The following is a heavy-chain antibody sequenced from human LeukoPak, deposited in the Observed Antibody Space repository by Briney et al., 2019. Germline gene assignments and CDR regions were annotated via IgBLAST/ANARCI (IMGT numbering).Heavy chain of an antibody. CDR1: GFTFSLYS. V-gene: IGHV3-21*01. Sequence: PGGSLRLSCAASGFTFSLYSMNWVRQAPGKGLEWISSISGSSSYIYYANSVRGRFTISRDKSKNTLYLQMNSLRAEDTAVYYCARDPGGYGEYFQHWGQGTLVTVSS. CDR3: ARDPGGYGEYFQH. D-gene: IGHD4-23*01. J-gene: IGHJ1*01. CDR2: ISGSSSYI.